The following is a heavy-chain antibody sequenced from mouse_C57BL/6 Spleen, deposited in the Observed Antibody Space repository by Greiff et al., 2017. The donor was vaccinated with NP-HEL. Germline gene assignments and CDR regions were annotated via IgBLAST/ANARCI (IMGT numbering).Heavy chain of an antibody. Sequence: VQLQQSGTVLARPGASVKMSCKTSGYTFTSYWMHWVKQRPGQGLDWIGAIYPGNSDTSYNQKFKGKAKLTAVTSASTAYMELSSLTNEDSAVYYCTSGDYDEGFAYWGQGTLVTVSA. CDR2: IYPGNSDT. V-gene: IGHV1-5*01. D-gene: IGHD2-4*01. CDR1: GYTFTSYW. CDR3: TSGDYDEGFAY. J-gene: IGHJ3*01.